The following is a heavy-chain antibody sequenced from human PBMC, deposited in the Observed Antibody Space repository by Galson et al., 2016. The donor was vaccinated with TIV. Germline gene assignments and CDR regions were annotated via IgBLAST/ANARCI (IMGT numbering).Heavy chain of an antibody. V-gene: IGHV1-69*15. CDR3: AISSRRDRYGHTNWFDP. Sequence: VKVSCKASGDTFNSYAINWVRQAPGQGLEWVGRALPMFGTSNYAEEFQDRVTITADESMSTAYMELSSLTSDDTAVYYCAISSRRDRYGHTNWFDPWGQGTLVTVSS. J-gene: IGHJ5*02. CDR1: GDTFNSYA. CDR2: ALPMFGTS. D-gene: IGHD5-24*01.